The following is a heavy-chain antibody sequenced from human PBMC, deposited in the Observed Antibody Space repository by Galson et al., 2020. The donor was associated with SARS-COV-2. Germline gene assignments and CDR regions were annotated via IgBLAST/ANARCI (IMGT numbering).Heavy chain of an antibody. CDR2: IYHSGST. D-gene: IGHD2-15*01. CDR3: ARSYGGNEFDS. J-gene: IGHJ4*02. CDR1: GGSITRGDYY. V-gene: IGHV4-30-4*01. Sequence: SETLSLTCTVSGGSITRGDYYWSWNRQPPGKGLEWIGYIYHSGSTYYNPSLERRVTISVDMSRNQFSLKLSYVTAADTAVYYCARSYGGNEFDSWGPGTLVTVSS.